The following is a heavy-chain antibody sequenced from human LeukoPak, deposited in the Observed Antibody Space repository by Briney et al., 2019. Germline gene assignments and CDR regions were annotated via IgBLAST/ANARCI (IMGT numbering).Heavy chain of an antibody. D-gene: IGHD3-16*02. CDR3: AHSFHYDYVWGSYRFLNWFDP. V-gene: IGHV2-5*02. J-gene: IGHJ5*02. CDR1: GFSLSTSGVG. CDR2: IYWDDDK. Sequence: GSGPTLVKPTQTLTLTCTFSGFSLSTSGVGVGWIRQPPGKALEWLALIYWDDDKRYSPSLKSRLTITKDTSKNQVVLTMTNMDHVDTATYYCAHSFHYDYVWGSYRFLNWFDPWGQGTLVTVSS.